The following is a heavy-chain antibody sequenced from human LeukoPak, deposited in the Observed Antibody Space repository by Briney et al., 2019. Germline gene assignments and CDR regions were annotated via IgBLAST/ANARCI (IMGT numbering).Heavy chain of an antibody. CDR1: GFTFSDYY. V-gene: IGHV3-11*01. Sequence: GGSLRLSCAASGFTFSDYYMSWIRQAPGKGLEWVSYISSSGSTIYYADSVKGRFTISRDNAKNSLYLQMSSLRAEDTAVYYCAREIVGPRVGDYYDSSGPQRNDYWGQGTLVTVSS. CDR3: AREIVGPRVGDYYDSSGPQRNDY. CDR2: ISSSGSTI. J-gene: IGHJ4*02. D-gene: IGHD3-22*01.